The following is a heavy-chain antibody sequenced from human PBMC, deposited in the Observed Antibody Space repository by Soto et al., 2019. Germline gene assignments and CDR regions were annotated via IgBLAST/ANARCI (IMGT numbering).Heavy chain of an antibody. D-gene: IGHD7-27*01. CDR3: AKNWNWGSLVH. Sequence: SETLSLTCSVSGYSISTDYWSWIRQSPGKGLEWIGFIYYGGSTNYNPSLKSRVTISVDTPKNQFSLKLSSVTAADTAVYYCAKNWNWGSLVHWGQGTLVTVSS. CDR2: IYYGGST. J-gene: IGHJ4*02. V-gene: IGHV4-59*08. CDR1: GYSISTDY.